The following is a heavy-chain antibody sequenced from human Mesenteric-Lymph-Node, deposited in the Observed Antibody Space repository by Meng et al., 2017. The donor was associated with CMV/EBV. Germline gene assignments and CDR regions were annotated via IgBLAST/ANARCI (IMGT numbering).Heavy chain of an antibody. Sequence: SETLSLTCTVSGGSVSSGSYYWSWIRQPPGKGLEWIGYIYYSGSTNYNPSLKSRVTILVDTSKNQFSLKLSSVTAADTAVYYCARDGCSSTSCYTGHWFDPWGQGTLVTVSS. CDR2: IYYSGST. CDR3: ARDGCSSTSCYTGHWFDP. V-gene: IGHV4-61*01. CDR1: GGSVSSGSYY. J-gene: IGHJ5*02. D-gene: IGHD2-2*02.